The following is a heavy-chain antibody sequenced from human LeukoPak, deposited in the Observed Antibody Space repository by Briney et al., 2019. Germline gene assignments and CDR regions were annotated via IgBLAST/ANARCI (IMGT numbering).Heavy chain of an antibody. J-gene: IGHJ4*02. Sequence: GGSLRLSCAASGFTFSSYTMSWVRQAPGVGLEWVSAIDGGGGRTWHADSVRGRFTISRDNSKNTLFMQMNSLRAEDTAVYYCAKDFYDSSGSRYDYWGQGTLVTVSS. V-gene: IGHV3-23*01. CDR1: GFTFSSYT. CDR3: AKDFYDSSGSRYDY. D-gene: IGHD3-22*01. CDR2: IDGGGGRT.